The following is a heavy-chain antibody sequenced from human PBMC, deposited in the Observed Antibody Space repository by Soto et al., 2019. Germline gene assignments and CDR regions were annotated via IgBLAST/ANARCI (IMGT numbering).Heavy chain of an antibody. Sequence: PSLTCSVSGGSINSGDYYWSWIRQSPGKGLEWIGYIYYSGSTYYNPSLKSRSTISIDTSKNQFFLDVDSVTAADTAVYYCARLYTGYEAFDYWGQGTLVTVSS. CDR1: GGSINSGDYY. J-gene: IGHJ4*02. V-gene: IGHV4-30-4*01. D-gene: IGHD5-12*01. CDR2: IYYSGST. CDR3: ARLYTGYEAFDY.